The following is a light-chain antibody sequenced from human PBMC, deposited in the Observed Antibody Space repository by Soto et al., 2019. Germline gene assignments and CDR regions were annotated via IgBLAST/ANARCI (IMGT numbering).Light chain of an antibody. CDR3: SSYADTNNYV. V-gene: IGLV2-14*01. Sequence: QSALTQPASVSGSPGQSITISCTGTSSDVGGYNYVSWYQQHPGKAPKLMIYEVSNRPSGVSNRFSGSKSGNTASLTISGLQAEDEADYYCSSYADTNNYVFGAGTKLTVL. CDR1: SSDVGGYNY. CDR2: EVS. J-gene: IGLJ1*01.